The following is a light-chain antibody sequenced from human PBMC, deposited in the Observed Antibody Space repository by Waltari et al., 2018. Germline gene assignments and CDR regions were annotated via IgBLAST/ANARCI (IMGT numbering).Light chain of an antibody. CDR2: GAS. V-gene: IGKV3-20*01. CDR3: QQYGSSVLYT. J-gene: IGKJ2*01. Sequence: VLTQSTGTLSLSPGERATLSCRASQSLTKRYLAWYQQKPGQAPRLLIYGASSRAAGIPDRFSGSGSGTDFTLTISRLEPEDFAVYYCQQYGSSVLYTFGQGTKLEIK. CDR1: QSLTKRY.